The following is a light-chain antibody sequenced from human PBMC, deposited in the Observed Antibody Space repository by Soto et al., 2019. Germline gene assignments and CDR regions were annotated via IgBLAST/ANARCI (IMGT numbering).Light chain of an antibody. V-gene: IGKV2-24*01. CDR2: KVS. CDR1: QSLVHSDRNTY. J-gene: IGKJ1*01. CDR3: MQPSHFPWT. Sequence: EIVMTQTPLSAPVTLGQSASISCRSSQSLVHSDRNTYLSWFHQRPGHPPRLLIYKVSKRFSGVPDRFGVSGSGTYFTLKIDRVEADDVGLYYCMQPSHFPWTFGQGTKVEV.